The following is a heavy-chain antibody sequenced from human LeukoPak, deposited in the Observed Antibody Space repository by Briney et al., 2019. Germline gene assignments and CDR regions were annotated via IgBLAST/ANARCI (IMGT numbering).Heavy chain of an antibody. Sequence: GGSLRLSCAASGFAFSSYAMSWVRQAPGKGLVWVSRINSDGSSRSYADSVKGRFTISRDNAKNTLYLQMNSLRAEDTAVYYCARDGYELDAFDIWGRGTMVTVSS. J-gene: IGHJ3*02. CDR2: INSDGSSR. CDR1: GFAFSSYA. D-gene: IGHD5-12*01. V-gene: IGHV3-74*01. CDR3: ARDGYELDAFDI.